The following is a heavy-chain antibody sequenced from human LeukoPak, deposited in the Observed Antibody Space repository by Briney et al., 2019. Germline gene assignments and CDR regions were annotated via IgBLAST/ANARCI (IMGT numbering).Heavy chain of an antibody. CDR2: IYYSGST. CDR3: ARVGTAAAAPRPYYFDY. Sequence: PSETLSLTRTVSGGSISRYYWSWIPQPPGKRLEWIGYIYYSGSTNYNPSLKSRVTISVDTSKNQFSLKLSSVTAADTAVYYCARVGTAAAAPRPYYFDYWGQGTLVTVSS. CDR1: GGSISRYY. J-gene: IGHJ4*02. V-gene: IGHV4-59*01. D-gene: IGHD6-13*01.